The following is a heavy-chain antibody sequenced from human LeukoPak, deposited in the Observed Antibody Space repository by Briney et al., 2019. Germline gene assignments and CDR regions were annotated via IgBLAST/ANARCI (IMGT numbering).Heavy chain of an antibody. J-gene: IGHJ6*02. CDR2: VHHTGVT. V-gene: IGHV4-59*11. Sequence: PSETLSLTCSVSGGFITSLYWSWVRQPPGKGLEYVGYVHHTGVTNYNPSLRGRVTVSMDASKNQFYLKLNSVTAADTAVYYCVRSATIAVFRYGMDVWGQGTTVTVSS. CDR3: VRSATIAVFRYGMDV. D-gene: IGHD6-19*01. CDR1: GGFITSLY.